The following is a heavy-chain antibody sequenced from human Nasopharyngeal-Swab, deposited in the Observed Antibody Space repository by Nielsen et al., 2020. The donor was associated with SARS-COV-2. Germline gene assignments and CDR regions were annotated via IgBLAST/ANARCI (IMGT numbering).Heavy chain of an antibody. CDR2: ISGSGGST. J-gene: IGHJ6*02. CDR3: AKGGSPSASYYYYGMDV. CDR1: GFTFSSYA. Sequence: GESLKISCAASGFTFSSYAMSWVRQAPGKGLEWVSSISGSGGSTYYADSVKGRFTISRDNSKNTLYLQMNSLGAEDTAVYYCAKGGSPSASYYYYGMDVWGQGTRVAVSS. V-gene: IGHV3-23*01.